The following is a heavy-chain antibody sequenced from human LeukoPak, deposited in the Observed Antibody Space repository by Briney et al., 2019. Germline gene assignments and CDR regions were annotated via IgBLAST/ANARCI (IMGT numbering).Heavy chain of an antibody. Sequence: SQTLSLTCAISGDSVSSNSAACNWIRQSPSRGLEWLGRTYYRYTWHHDYAVSVTSRITINPDTSKNQFSLLLSSVTPEDTAVYFGSREVDSVVVTAVNFDFWGQGTRVTVSS. CDR3: SREVDSVVVTAVNFDF. CDR1: GDSVSSNSAA. CDR2: TYYRYTWHH. V-gene: IGHV6-1*01. D-gene: IGHD2-21*02. J-gene: IGHJ4*02.